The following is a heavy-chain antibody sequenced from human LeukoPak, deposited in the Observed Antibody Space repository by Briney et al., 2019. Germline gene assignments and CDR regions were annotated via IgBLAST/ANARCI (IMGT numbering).Heavy chain of an antibody. CDR3: AKPPTSTTSGQFDY. CDR2: ISGSGRT. CDR1: SLTLSSYA. D-gene: IGHD2-2*01. J-gene: IGHJ4*02. V-gene: IGHV3-23*01. Sequence: GGSLRLSCAASSLTLSSYAMSWVRQAPVKGLEWVSAISGSGRTYYADSVKGRFAISRDISKNTLYLQMDSLRAEDTAVYYCAKPPTSTTSGQFDYWGQGTLVTVSS.